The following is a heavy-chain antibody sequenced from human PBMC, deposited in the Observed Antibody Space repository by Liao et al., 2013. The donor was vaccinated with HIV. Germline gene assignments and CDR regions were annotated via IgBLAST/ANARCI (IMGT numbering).Heavy chain of an antibody. Sequence: QVQLQQWGAGLLKPAETLSLTCAVYGGSFNNYYWSWIRQPPGKGLEWIGEINHSGSTNYNPSLKSRVTISVHTSKKQFSLKLSSVTAADTAVYYCAGGDVSVAVRNWGQGTPGHRLL. CDR2: INHSGST. V-gene: IGHV4-34*01. CDR1: GGSFNNYY. J-gene: IGHJ1*01. D-gene: IGHD3-16*02. CDR3: AGGDVSVAVRN.